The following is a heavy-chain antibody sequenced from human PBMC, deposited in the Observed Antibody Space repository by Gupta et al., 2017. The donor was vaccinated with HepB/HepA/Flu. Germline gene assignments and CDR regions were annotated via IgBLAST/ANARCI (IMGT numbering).Heavy chain of an antibody. D-gene: IGHD5-24*01. CDR1: GFTFSNHW. J-gene: IGHJ4*02. V-gene: IGHV3-74*01. CDR2: INTVGTTT. Sequence: EGQVVESGGGLVQPGGSLRLSCAASGFTFSNHWMHWVRQAPGKGLVWVSRINTVGTTTNYADSVKGRFTISRDNAKNMLYLQMNSLTAEDTAVYYCAKSMAGSNDYWGQGTLVIVSS. CDR3: AKSMAGSNDY.